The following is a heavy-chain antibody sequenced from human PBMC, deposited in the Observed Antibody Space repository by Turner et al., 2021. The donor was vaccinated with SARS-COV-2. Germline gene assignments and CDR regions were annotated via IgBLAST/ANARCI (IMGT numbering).Heavy chain of an antibody. J-gene: IGHJ3*02. V-gene: IGHV4-39*01. CDR2: IYYSGST. CDR3: ASTVWLRGAFDI. Sequence: QLQLQESGPGLVKPSETLSLTCTVSGGSISSSSYYWGWIRQPPGKGQEWIGSIYYSGSTYYNPSLKSRVTTSVDTSKNQFSLKMSSVTAADTAVYYCASTVWLRGAFDIWGQGTMVTVSS. D-gene: IGHD5-18*01. CDR1: GGSISSSSYY.